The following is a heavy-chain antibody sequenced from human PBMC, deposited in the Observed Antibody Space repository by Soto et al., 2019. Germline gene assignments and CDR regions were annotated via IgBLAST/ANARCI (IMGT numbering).Heavy chain of an antibody. J-gene: IGHJ5*02. D-gene: IGHD6-6*01. Sequence: ASVKVSFKASGYTFTSYGISWVRQAPGQGLEWMGWISAYNGNTNYAQKLQGRVTMTTDTSTSTAYMELRSLRSDDTAVYYCARVKSSSVARAPSYNWFDPWGQGTLVTVSS. CDR3: ARVKSSSVARAPSYNWFDP. V-gene: IGHV1-18*01. CDR2: ISAYNGNT. CDR1: GYTFTSYG.